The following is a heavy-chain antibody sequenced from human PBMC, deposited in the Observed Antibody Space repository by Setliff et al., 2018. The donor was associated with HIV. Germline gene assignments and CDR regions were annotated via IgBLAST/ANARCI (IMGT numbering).Heavy chain of an antibody. CDR3: SKVSEHRTSSGSFYYYMGV. CDR2: IIPLFGTA. J-gene: IGHJ6*03. CDR1: GGTFNINA. V-gene: IGHV1-69*13. D-gene: IGHD6-6*01. Sequence: SVKVSCKASGGTFNINAVTWVRQAPGQGLEWVGAIIPLFGTANYAQKFQGRVTITADDSTSTVYMEVRSLRSADTAVYYCSKVSEHRTSSGSFYYYMGVWGEGTTVTVSS.